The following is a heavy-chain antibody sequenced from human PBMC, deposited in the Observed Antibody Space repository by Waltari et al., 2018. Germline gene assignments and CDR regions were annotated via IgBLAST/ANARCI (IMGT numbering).Heavy chain of an antibody. Sequence: EVQLVESGGGLVKPGGSLRLSCAASGFTFTNAWMNWVRQAPGKGRGWVGRIKSKTDGGTTDYAAPVKGRFTISRDDSKNTLYLQMNSLKTDDTAVYYCTTLGYRSGWSFDYWGQGTLVTVSS. CDR2: IKSKTDGGTT. CDR1: GFTFTNAW. D-gene: IGHD6-19*01. V-gene: IGHV3-15*07. J-gene: IGHJ4*02. CDR3: TTLGYRSGWSFDY.